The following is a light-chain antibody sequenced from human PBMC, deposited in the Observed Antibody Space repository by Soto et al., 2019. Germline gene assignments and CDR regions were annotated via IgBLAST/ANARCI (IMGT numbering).Light chain of an antibody. CDR3: QHYSTYPVT. CDR2: KAS. CDR1: QSISYW. J-gene: IGKJ5*01. V-gene: IGKV1-5*03. Sequence: DIKMTQSPSTLSASVGDRVTITCRASQSISYWLAWYQQKPGKAPNRLIYKASSLDSGVPSRFSGSGSGTEFTLTISSLQPDDFATYYCQHYSTYPVTFGQGTRLEIK.